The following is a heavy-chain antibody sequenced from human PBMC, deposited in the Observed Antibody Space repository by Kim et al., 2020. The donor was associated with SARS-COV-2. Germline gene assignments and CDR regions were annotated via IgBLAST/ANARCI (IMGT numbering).Heavy chain of an antibody. Sequence: YARKVQGRVTMTTNTSTNTAYMELWSLRSDDTAMYYCARGAYGDVSFDYWGQGTLVTVSS. D-gene: IGHD4-17*01. J-gene: IGHJ4*02. CDR3: ARGAYGDVSFDY. V-gene: IGHV1-18*01.